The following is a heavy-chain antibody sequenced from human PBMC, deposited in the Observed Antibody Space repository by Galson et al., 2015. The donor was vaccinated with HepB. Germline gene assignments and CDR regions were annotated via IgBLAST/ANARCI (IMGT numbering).Heavy chain of an antibody. CDR1: GYTFSSYS. J-gene: IGHJ5*02. Sequence: SVKVSCKASGYTFSSYSIAWVRQAPGQGLEWMGWISAYDSSTNYAQKLQGRVTMTTETSTATAYMELKSLTSEDTAVYYCARGAHVVVVTPTLNNWFDPWGQGTLVTVSS. V-gene: IGHV1-18*01. CDR2: ISAYDSST. D-gene: IGHD2-15*01. CDR3: ARGAHVVVVTPTLNNWFDP.